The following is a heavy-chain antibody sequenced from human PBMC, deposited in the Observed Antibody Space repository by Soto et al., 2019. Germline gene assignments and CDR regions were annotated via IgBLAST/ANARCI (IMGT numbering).Heavy chain of an antibody. CDR3: ARQAAPSTFDVRLDY. CDR1: RHSFTNYW. V-gene: IGHV5-51*01. D-gene: IGHD2-2*01. CDR2: IYPGDSDT. Sequence: PGESLKISCKGSRHSFTNYWIAWVRQMPGKGLEWMGMIYPGDSDTRYSPSFQGQVTISADKSISTAYLQWSSLKASDTAMYYCARQAAPSTFDVRLDYWGQGTLVTVSS. J-gene: IGHJ4*02.